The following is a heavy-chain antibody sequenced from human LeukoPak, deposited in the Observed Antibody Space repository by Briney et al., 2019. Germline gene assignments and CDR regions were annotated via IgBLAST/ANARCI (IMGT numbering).Heavy chain of an antibody. CDR1: GFTFSNYW. CDR2: IKEEVSEK. CDR3: ARMKNWGLWDY. D-gene: IGHD7-27*01. J-gene: IGHJ4*02. V-gene: IGHV3-7*01. Sequence: GGSLKLSCAASGFTFSNYWMSWVRQVPGRGVEWVANIKEEVSEKYYADSVKGRFTISRDNAKNSLYLQMNSLRVEDTALYYCARMKNWGLWDYWGQGTLVTVSS.